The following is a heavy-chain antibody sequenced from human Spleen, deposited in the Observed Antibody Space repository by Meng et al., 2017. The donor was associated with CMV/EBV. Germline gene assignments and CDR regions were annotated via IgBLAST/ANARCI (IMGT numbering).Heavy chain of an antibody. CDR3: ARQDSSRAPDY. D-gene: IGHD3-22*01. CDR1: GGSITGYY. CDR2: VYDSGGT. V-gene: IGHV4-59*12. J-gene: IGHJ4*02. Sequence: SETLSLTCTVSGGSITGYYWSWIRQPPGKGLEWVGYVYDSGGTNYNPSLKSRVTISVDTSKNQFSLKLSSVTAADTAVYYCARQDSSRAPDYWGQGTLVTVSS.